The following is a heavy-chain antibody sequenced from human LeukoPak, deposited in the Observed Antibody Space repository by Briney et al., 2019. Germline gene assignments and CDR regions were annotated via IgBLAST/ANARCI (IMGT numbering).Heavy chain of an antibody. V-gene: IGHV4-34*01. D-gene: IGHD5-12*01. CDR2: INHSGST. J-gene: IGHJ4*02. Sequence: PSETLSLTCAVYGGSFSGYYWSWIRQPPGKGLEWIGEINHSGSTNYNPSLKSRVTISVDTSKNQFSLKLRSVTAADTAVYYCASLGYGGYAGLDYWGQGTLVTVSS. CDR3: ASLGYGGYAGLDY. CDR1: GGSFSGYY.